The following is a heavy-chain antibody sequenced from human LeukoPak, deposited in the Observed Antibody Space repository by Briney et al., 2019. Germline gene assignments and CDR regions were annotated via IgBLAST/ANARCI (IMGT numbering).Heavy chain of an antibody. V-gene: IGHV4-39*01. CDR2: VFYSETT. CDR3: ARRRAGIAGPFDI. CDR1: GVSISDSDDY. J-gene: IGHJ4*02. D-gene: IGHD6-13*01. Sequence: PSEALSLTCGVSGVSISDSDDYWGWIRQPPGKGLEWMGNVFYSETTYKNPSLKSRVTIGVDTSKNQFSLKLTSVTAADTAVYFCARRRAGIAGPFDIWGQGILVAVSS.